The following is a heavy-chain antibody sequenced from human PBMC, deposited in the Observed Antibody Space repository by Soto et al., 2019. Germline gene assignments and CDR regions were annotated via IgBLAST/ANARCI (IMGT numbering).Heavy chain of an antibody. CDR3: ARAGPGFCTNGVCLFDL. J-gene: IGHJ5*02. V-gene: IGHV4-30-2*01. Sequence: SETLSLTCAVSGGSISSGDYSWSWIRQPPGKGLEWIGYIYLIGSTYYSPSLKSRVTISIDRSKNQFSLNLSSVTAADTAVYYWARAGPGFCTNGVCLFDLGGKGTLVAVS. D-gene: IGHD2-8*01. CDR2: IYLIGST. CDR1: GGSISSGDYS.